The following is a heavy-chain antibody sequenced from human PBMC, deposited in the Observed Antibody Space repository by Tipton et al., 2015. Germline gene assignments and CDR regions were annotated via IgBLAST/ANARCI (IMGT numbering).Heavy chain of an antibody. J-gene: IGHJ4*02. V-gene: IGHV4-38-2*01. CDR2: ISYTETS. D-gene: IGHD4-23*01. Sequence: LRLSCDVSGYSISSGYYWGWIRQPPGKGLEWIGYISYTETSHYNASLKSRVTISIDTSKNQFSLKLSSVTASDTAVYYCARARGRHGGLFDSWGQGILVTVSS. CDR3: ARARGRHGGLFDS. CDR1: GYSISSGYY.